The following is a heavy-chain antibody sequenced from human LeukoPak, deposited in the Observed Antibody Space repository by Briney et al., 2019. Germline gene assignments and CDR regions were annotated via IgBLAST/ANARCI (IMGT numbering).Heavy chain of an antibody. J-gene: IGHJ6*02. D-gene: IGHD2-2*01. CDR1: GFTFSSYS. V-gene: IGHV3-21*01. CDR2: ISSSSSYI. Sequence: PGGSLGLSCAASGFTFSSYSMNWVRQAPGKGLEWVSSISSSSSYIYYADSVKGRFTISRDNAENSLYLQMNSLRAEDTAVYYCAREWLPAASLDVWGQGTTVTVSS. CDR3: AREWLPAASLDV.